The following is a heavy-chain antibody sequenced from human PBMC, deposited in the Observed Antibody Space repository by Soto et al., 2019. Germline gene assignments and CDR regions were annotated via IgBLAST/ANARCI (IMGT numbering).Heavy chain of an antibody. CDR2: ISSSSSTI. Sequence: EVQLVESGGGLVQPGGSLRLSCAASGFTFSSYNMNWVRQAPGKGLEWVSYISSSSSTIYYADSVKGRFTISRDNAKNSLYLQMNSLRDEDTAVYYCAREPRSIAAAGTLVYFDYWGQGTLVTVSS. V-gene: IGHV3-48*02. CDR1: GFTFSSYN. J-gene: IGHJ4*02. D-gene: IGHD6-13*01. CDR3: AREPRSIAAAGTLVYFDY.